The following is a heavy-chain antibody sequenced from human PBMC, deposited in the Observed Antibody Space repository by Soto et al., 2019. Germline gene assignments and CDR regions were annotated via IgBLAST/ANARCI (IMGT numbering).Heavy chain of an antibody. Sequence: EVQLVESGGSLVKPGGSLRLSCAASGFTFSSYSMNWVRQAPGKGLEWVSSISSSSSYIYYADSVKGRFTISRDNAKNSLYLQMNSLRAEDTAVYYCARDQPGYSYGYGLGYWGQGTLVTVSS. J-gene: IGHJ4*02. CDR1: GFTFSSYS. CDR3: ARDQPGYSYGYGLGY. CDR2: ISSSSSYI. D-gene: IGHD5-18*01. V-gene: IGHV3-21*01.